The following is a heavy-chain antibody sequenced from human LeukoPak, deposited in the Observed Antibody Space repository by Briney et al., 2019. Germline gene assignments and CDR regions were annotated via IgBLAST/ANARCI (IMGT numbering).Heavy chain of an antibody. J-gene: IGHJ4*02. CDR1: GFTFRSYG. CDR3: AKEEVISGNHGVYFDY. V-gene: IGHV3-30*02. CDR2: IRYDGNSN. D-gene: IGHD3-22*01. Sequence: GGPLRLSCAASGFTFRSYGMHWVRQAPGKGLEWVAFIRYDGNSNYYADSVKGRFTISRDNSRSTLYLQMNSLRAEDTAVYYCAKEEVISGNHGVYFDYWGQGTLVTVPP.